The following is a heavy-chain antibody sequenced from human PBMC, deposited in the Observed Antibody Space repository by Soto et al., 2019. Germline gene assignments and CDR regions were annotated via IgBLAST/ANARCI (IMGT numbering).Heavy chain of an antibody. Sequence: QVQLVQSGAEVKKPGSSVKVSCKASGGTFSSYAISWVRQAPGQGLEWMGGIIPIFGTANYAQKFQGRVTITADESTSTVYMELSSLRSEDTAVYYCATPYCSSTSCYTGVDYWGQGTLVTVSS. CDR2: IIPIFGTA. V-gene: IGHV1-69*01. CDR3: ATPYCSSTSCYTGVDY. J-gene: IGHJ4*02. D-gene: IGHD2-2*02. CDR1: GGTFSSYA.